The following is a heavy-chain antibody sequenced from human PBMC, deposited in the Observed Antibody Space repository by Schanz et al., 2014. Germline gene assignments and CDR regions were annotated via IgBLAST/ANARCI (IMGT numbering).Heavy chain of an antibody. CDR2: INPSGGST. Sequence: QVQLVQSGGEVKKPGASVKVSCEASGYTFTSYYMHWARQAPGQGVGWMGIINPSGGSTSYAQKFQGRVTMTRDTSTSTVYMELSSLRSEDTAVYYCARDGEAAAGFDYWGQGTLVTVSS. V-gene: IGHV1-46*03. CDR1: GYTFTSYY. D-gene: IGHD6-13*01. J-gene: IGHJ4*02. CDR3: ARDGEAAAGFDY.